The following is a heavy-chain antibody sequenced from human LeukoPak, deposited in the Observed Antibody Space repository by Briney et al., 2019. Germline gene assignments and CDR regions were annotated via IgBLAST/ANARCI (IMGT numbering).Heavy chain of an antibody. D-gene: IGHD3-16*01. CDR2: ISFSGSGT. Sequence: GGSLRLSCAASGFPFSNYVMSWVRQAPGKGLEGVSAISFSGSGTYYADSVKGRFTISRDNSNNTLYLQMNSLRAEDTAVYYCAKSPFDGGLSWGQEPWSPSPQ. CDR3: AKSPFDGGLS. V-gene: IGHV3-23*01. CDR1: GFPFSNYV. J-gene: IGHJ4*02.